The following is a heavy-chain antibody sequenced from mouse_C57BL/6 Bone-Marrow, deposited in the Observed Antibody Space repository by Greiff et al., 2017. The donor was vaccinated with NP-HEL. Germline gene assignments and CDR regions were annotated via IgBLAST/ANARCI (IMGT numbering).Heavy chain of an antibody. D-gene: IGHD1-1*01. J-gene: IGHJ4*01. V-gene: IGHV1-26*01. CDR1: GYTFTDYY. CDR2: INPNNGGT. Sequence: EVQLQQSGPELVKPGASVKISCKASGYTFTDYYMNWVKQSHGKSLEWIGDINPNNGGTSYNQKFKGKATLTVDKSSSTAYMELRSLTSEDSAVYYCARSDYYYGSSSYYAMDYWGQGTSVTVSS. CDR3: ARSDYYYGSSSYYAMDY.